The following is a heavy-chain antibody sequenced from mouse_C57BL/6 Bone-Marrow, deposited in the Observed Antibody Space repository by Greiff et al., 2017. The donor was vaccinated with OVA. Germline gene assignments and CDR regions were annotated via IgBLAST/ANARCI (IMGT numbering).Heavy chain of an antibody. J-gene: IGHJ3*01. CDR1: GFTFSNYW. V-gene: IGHV6-3*01. CDR2: IRLKSDNYAT. CDR3: TRIYYGYDAWFAY. Sequence: EVMLVESGGGLVQPGGSMKLSCVASGFTFSNYWMNWVLQSPEKGLEWVAQIRLKSDNYATHYAESVKGRFTISRDDSKSSVYLQMNNLRAEDTGIYYCTRIYYGYDAWFAYWGQGTLVTVSA. D-gene: IGHD2-2*01.